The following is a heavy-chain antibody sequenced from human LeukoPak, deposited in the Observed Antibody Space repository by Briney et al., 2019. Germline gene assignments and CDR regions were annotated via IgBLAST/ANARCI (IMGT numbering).Heavy chain of an antibody. CDR1: GFTFDDYA. D-gene: IGHD6-19*01. CDR2: ISWNSGSI. V-gene: IGHV3-9*03. J-gene: IGHJ4*02. CDR3: AKDTESSGWFYFDY. Sequence: GGSLRLSCAASGFTFDDYAMHWVRQAPGKGLEWVSGISWNSGSIGYADSVKGRFTISRDNAKNSLYLQMNSLRAEDMALYYCAKDTESSGWFYFDYWGQGTLVTVSS.